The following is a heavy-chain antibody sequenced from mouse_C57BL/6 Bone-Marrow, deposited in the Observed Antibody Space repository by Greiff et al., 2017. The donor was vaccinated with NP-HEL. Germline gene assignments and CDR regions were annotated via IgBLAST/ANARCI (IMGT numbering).Heavy chain of an antibody. CDR3: ARGIYYGYDPWYFDV. CDR2: IDPSDSYT. Sequence: QVQLQQPGAELVMPGASVKLSCKASGYTFTSYWMHWVKQRPGQGLEWIGEIDPSDSYTNYNQKFKGKSTLTVDKSSSTAYMQLSSLTSEDSAVYYCARGIYYGYDPWYFDVWGTGTTVTVSS. V-gene: IGHV1-69*01. CDR1: GYTFTSYW. D-gene: IGHD2-2*01. J-gene: IGHJ1*03.